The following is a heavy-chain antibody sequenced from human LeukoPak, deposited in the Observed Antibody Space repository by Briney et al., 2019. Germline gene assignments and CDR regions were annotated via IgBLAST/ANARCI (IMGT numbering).Heavy chain of an antibody. D-gene: IGHD3-9*01. CDR2: TRYDESLK. V-gene: IGHV3-30*02. CDR3: AKYRSGDFDYYPDLDC. Sequence: PGGSLRLSCAASGFTFSHYGMHWVCQGPGKGLEWVAFTRYDESLKYYADSVKGRFIISRDNSKNTLFLQMNSLRAEDTAIYYCAKYRSGDFDYYPDLDCWGQGTLVTVSS. CDR1: GFTFSHYG. J-gene: IGHJ4*02.